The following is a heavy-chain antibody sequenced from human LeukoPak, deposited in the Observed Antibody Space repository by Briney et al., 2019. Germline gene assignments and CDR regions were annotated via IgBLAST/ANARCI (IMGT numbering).Heavy chain of an antibody. J-gene: IGHJ1*01. CDR3: ARVDSGSACAS. Sequence: GGSLRLSCAASGFTLSSYSMHWVRQAPGKGLQFVSAISRNGGNTYYANSVKGRFTISRDISKNTLYLQMGSLRPEDMAVYYCARVDSGSACASWGQGTLVTVSS. CDR1: GFTLSSYS. V-gene: IGHV3-64*01. D-gene: IGHD6-19*01. CDR2: ISRNGGNT.